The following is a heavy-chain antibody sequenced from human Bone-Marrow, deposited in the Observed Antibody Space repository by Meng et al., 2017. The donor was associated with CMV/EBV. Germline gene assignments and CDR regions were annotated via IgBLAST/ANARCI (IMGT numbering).Heavy chain of an antibody. V-gene: IGHV3-43D*03. CDR3: AKDCPPFTQVGTSCIDY. CDR1: GFTFDDYA. CDR2: ISWDGGST. Sequence: GESLKISCAASGFTFDDYAMHWVRQAPGKGLEWVSLISWDGGSTYYADSVKGRFTISRDNSKNSLYLQMNSLRAEDTALYYCAKDCPPFTQVGTSCIDYWGQGTLVIVSS. J-gene: IGHJ4*02. D-gene: IGHD2-2*01.